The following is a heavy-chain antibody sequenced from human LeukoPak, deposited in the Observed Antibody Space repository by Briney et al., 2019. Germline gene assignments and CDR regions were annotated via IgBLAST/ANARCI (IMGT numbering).Heavy chain of an antibody. CDR2: IYYSGST. CDR3: ARGTRYSGPDY. D-gene: IGHD1-1*01. V-gene: IGHV4-61*08. J-gene: IGHJ4*02. Sequence: SQTLSLTCTVSGGSISSGGYYWSWIRQPPGKGLEWIGYIYYSGSTNYNPSLKSRVTISVDTSKNQFSLKLSSVTAADTAVYYCARGTRYSGPDYWGQGTLVTVSS. CDR1: GGSISSGGYY.